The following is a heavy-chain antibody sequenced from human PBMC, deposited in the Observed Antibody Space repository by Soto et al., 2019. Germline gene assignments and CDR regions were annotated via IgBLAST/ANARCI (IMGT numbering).Heavy chain of an antibody. CDR2: IIPIFGTA. Sequence: SVKVSCKASGGTFSSYAISWVRQAPGQGLEWMGGIIPIFGTANYAQKFQGRVTITADESTSTAYMELSSLRSEDTAVYYCAREGLVRGVVYYYYYGMDVWGQGTTVTVSS. CDR1: GGTFSSYA. V-gene: IGHV1-69*13. J-gene: IGHJ6*02. CDR3: AREGLVRGVVYYYYYGMDV. D-gene: IGHD3-10*01.